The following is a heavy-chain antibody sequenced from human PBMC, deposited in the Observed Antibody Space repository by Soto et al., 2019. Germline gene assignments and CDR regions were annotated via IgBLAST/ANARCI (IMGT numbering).Heavy chain of an antibody. J-gene: IGHJ4*02. CDR1: GGSISSSSYY. D-gene: IGHD1-26*01. CDR2: IYYSGST. CDR3: ARRGGVGATTYDY. Sequence: QLQLQESGPGLVKPSETLSLTCTVSGGSISSSSYYWGWIRQPPGKGLEWIGSIYYSGSTYYNPSLKSRVTISVDTSNNQFSLKLSSVTAADTAVYYCARRGGVGATTYDYWGQGTLVTVSS. V-gene: IGHV4-39*01.